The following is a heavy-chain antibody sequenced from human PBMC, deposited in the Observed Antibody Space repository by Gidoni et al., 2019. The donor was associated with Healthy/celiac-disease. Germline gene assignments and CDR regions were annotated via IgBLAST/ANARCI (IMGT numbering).Heavy chain of an antibody. CDR2: IKQDGSEK. J-gene: IGHJ6*02. CDR3: ARATYQLLSDYYYGMDV. V-gene: IGHV3-7*01. CDR1: GFTFSSYW. Sequence: EVQLVESGGGLVQPGGSLRLSYAASGFTFSSYWMSWVRQAPGKGLEWVANIKQDGSEKYYVDSVKGRFTISRDNAKNSLYLQMNSLRAEDTAVYYCARATYQLLSDYYYGMDVWGQGTTVTVSS. D-gene: IGHD2-2*01.